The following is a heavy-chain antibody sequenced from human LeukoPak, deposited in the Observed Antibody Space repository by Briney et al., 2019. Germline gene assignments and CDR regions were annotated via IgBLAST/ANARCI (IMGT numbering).Heavy chain of an antibody. J-gene: IGHJ4*02. CDR2: IYCSGST. CDR1: GGSIRSYY. D-gene: IGHD6-19*01. Sequence: PSETLSLTCTVSGGSIRSYYWSWIRQPPGKGLEWIGYIYCSGSTNYNPSLKSRVTISVDTSKNQFSLKLSSVTAADTAVYYCARSEGIAVADTYYFDYWGQGTLVTVSS. CDR3: ARSEGIAVADTYYFDY. V-gene: IGHV4-59*01.